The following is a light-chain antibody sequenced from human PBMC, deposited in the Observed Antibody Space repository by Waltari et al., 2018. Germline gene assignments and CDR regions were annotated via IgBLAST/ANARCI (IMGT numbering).Light chain of an antibody. CDR3: QQYYNWPLT. CDR2: DVS. J-gene: IGKJ4*01. CDR1: QGVSSK. Sequence: EIVMTQSPVNLYVSPGERATISCRASQGVSSKLAWYQQKFGQAPKVLIYDVSTRATGTPARFSGTGSGTEFTLIISSLQSEDFALYYCQQYYNWPLTFGGGTKVEIK. V-gene: IGKV3-15*01.